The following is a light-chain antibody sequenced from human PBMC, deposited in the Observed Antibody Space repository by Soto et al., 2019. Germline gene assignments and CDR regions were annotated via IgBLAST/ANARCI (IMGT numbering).Light chain of an antibody. Sequence: QSALTQPASVSGSPGQSITISCTGTSSDVGGYNYVSWYQHHPGKAPRLMIYASSNRPSGVSHRFSGSRSGNTASLTISGFQAEDEAEYYCSSDTSGTTLYVFGTGTKLTVL. V-gene: IGLV2-14*01. CDR1: SSDVGGYNY. CDR2: ASS. J-gene: IGLJ1*01. CDR3: SSDTSGTTLYV.